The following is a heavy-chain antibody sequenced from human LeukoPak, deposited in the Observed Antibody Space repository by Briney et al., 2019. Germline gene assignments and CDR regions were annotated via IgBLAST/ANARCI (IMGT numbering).Heavy chain of an antibody. Sequence: ETLSLTCTVSGGSISSSSYYWGWIRQPPGKGLEWVSSISSSSSYIYYADSVKGRFTISRDNAKNSLYLQMNSLRAEDTAVYYCAGCSSTSCYLDYWGQGTLVTVSS. V-gene: IGHV3-21*01. CDR3: AGCSSTSCYLDY. J-gene: IGHJ4*02. D-gene: IGHD2-2*01. CDR2: ISSSSSYI. CDR1: GGSISSSS.